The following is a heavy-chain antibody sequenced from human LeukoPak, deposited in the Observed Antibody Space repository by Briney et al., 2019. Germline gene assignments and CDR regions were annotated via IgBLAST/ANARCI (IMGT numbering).Heavy chain of an antibody. D-gene: IGHD2-2*01. CDR2: ISYDGGNK. J-gene: IGHJ3*02. CDR3: AKDPSFVASHAFDI. V-gene: IGHV3-30-3*01. CDR1: GFTFSSYA. Sequence: GGSLRLSWAASGFTFSSYAMHWVRQAPGKGLEWVAVISYDGGNKYYADSVKGRFTISRDNSKNTLYLQMNSLRAEDTALYYCAKDPSFVASHAFDIWGQGTMVTVSS.